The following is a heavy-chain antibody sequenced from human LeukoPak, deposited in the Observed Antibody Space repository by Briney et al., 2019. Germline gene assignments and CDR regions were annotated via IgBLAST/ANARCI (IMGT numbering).Heavy chain of an antibody. V-gene: IGHV4-59*01. J-gene: IGHJ5*02. CDR1: GGSISSYY. Sequence: SQTLSLTCTVSGGSISSYYWSWIRQPPGKGLEWIGYIYYSGSTNYNPSLKSRVTISVDTSKNQFSLKLSSVTAADTAVYYCARVTYYYGSGSYYNNWFDPWGQGTLVTVSS. D-gene: IGHD3-10*01. CDR3: ARVTYYYGSGSYYNNWFDP. CDR2: IYYSGST.